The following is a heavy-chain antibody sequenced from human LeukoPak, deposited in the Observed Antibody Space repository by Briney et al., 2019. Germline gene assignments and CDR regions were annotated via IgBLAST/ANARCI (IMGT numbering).Heavy chain of an antibody. Sequence: SVKVSCKASGDPFSSYAISWVPQAPGQGLEWMGRIIPILGIANYAQKFQGRVTITADKSTSTAYMELSSLRSEETAVYYGADEHDSRGYYAQTAGALDIWGQGTMVTVSS. CDR2: IIPILGIA. CDR1: GDPFSSYA. J-gene: IGHJ3*02. CDR3: ADEHDSRGYYAQTAGALDI. D-gene: IGHD3-22*01. V-gene: IGHV1-69*04.